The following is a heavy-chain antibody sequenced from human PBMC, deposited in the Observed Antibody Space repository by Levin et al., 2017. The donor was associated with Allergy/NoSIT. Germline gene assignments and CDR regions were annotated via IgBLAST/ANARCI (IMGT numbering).Heavy chain of an antibody. CDR2: IYYSGST. Sequence: GSLRLSCTVSGGSISGYFWSWIRQPPGKGLEWIGYIYYSGSTYYNPSLKSRVTMSVDTSKNQFSLKLSSVTAADTALYYCAGFGGLVAPEFAYWGQGTLVTVSS. CDR1: GGSISGYF. D-gene: IGHD3-16*02. V-gene: IGHV4-59*03. CDR3: AGFGGLVAPEFAY. J-gene: IGHJ4*02.